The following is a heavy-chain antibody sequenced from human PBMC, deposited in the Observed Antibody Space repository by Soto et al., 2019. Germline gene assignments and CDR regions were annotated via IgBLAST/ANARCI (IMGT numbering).Heavy chain of an antibody. CDR3: ARAITIFGVDPYFDY. CDR2: IYYSGST. V-gene: IGHV4-31*03. CDR1: GGSISSGGYY. J-gene: IGHJ4*02. Sequence: SETLSLTCTVSGGSISSGGYYWSWIRQHPGKGLEWIGYIYYSGSTYYNPSLKSRVTISVDTSKNQFSLKLSSVTAADTAVYYCARAITIFGVDPYFDYWGQGTLVTVSS. D-gene: IGHD3-3*01.